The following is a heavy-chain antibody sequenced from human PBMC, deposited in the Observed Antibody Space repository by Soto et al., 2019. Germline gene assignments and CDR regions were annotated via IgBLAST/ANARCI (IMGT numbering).Heavy chain of an antibody. D-gene: IGHD3-9*01. CDR1: GFAFSCFW. V-gene: IGHV3-7*01. J-gene: IGHJ4*03. Sequence: GGSLRLSCAASGFAFSCFWMRWVRQAPGKGLEWVANIKQDGSEKYYVDSVKGRFTISRDNAKNSLYLQMNSLRAEDTAVYYCARVSTYYDILTGYANFDYWGQGTMVTVSS. CDR3: ARVSTYYDILTGYANFDY. CDR2: IKQDGSEK.